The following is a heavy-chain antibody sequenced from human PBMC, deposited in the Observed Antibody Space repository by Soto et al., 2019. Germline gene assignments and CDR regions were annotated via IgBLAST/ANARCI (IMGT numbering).Heavy chain of an antibody. CDR3: ARVRMAGDFDI. CDR2: INSDGSST. D-gene: IGHD6-19*01. CDR1: GFTFSSYL. Sequence: EVQLVESGGGLVQPGGSLRLSCAASGFTFSSYLMHWVRQAPGKGLVWVSRINSDGSSTTYADSVKGRFTISRDSAKNTLYLQMNSLRAEDTAAYYCARVRMAGDFDIWGQGTMVTVSS. V-gene: IGHV3-74*01. J-gene: IGHJ3*02.